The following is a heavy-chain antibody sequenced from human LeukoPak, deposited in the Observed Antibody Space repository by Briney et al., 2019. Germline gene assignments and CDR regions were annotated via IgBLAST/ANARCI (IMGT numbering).Heavy chain of an antibody. J-gene: IGHJ4*02. CDR3: ARDVGAPWQQLVNSFDY. V-gene: IGHV3-20*04. Sequence: GGSLRLSCAASGFTFDDYGMSWVRQAPGKGLEWVSGINWNGGSTGYADSVKGRFTISRDNAKNSLYLQMNSLRAEDTALYYCARDVGAPWQQLVNSFDYWGQGTLVTVSS. CDR1: GFTFDDYG. CDR2: INWNGGST. D-gene: IGHD6-13*01.